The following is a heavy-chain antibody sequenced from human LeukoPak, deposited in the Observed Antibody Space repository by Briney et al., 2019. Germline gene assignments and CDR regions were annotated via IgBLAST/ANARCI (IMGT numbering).Heavy chain of an antibody. V-gene: IGHV3-7*01. CDR2: IKQDGSEK. CDR1: GFTFSSSW. CDR3: ATEIWPTVTTPGHTHFDY. D-gene: IGHD4-17*01. Sequence: PGGSLRLSCAASGFTFSSSWMSWVRQAPVKGLEWVANIKQDGSEKNYVESVKGRFTISRDNSQNTLCLQRNSMRAEDTAVYYCATEIWPTVTTPGHTHFDYWGQGTLVTVSS. J-gene: IGHJ4*02.